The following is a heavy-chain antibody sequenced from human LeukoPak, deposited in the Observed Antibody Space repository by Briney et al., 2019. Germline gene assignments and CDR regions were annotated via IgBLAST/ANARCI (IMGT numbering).Heavy chain of an antibody. CDR3: ARDYNYAFDN. J-gene: IGHJ4*02. V-gene: IGHV3-48*04. CDR2: IGISSGNT. Sequence: GGSLRLSCAASGFTFSYYSMNWVRQAPGKGLEWISYIGISSGNTKYADSLKGRFTISGDNAKSSLYLQMNSLRVEDTAVYYCARDYNYAFDNWGQGTLVTVSS. CDR1: GFTFSYYS. D-gene: IGHD1-1*01.